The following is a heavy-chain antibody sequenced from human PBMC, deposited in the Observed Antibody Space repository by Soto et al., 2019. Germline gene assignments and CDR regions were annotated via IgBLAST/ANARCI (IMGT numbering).Heavy chain of an antibody. V-gene: IGHV3-23*01. Sequence: GESLKISCAASGFTFSSYAMSWVRQAPGKGLEWVSAISGSGGSTYYADSVKGRFTISRDNSKNTLYLQMNSLRAEDTAVYYCAKQRIGWARYNWNGIDAFDIWGQGTMVTVSS. CDR2: ISGSGGST. J-gene: IGHJ3*02. CDR3: AKQRIGWARYNWNGIDAFDI. CDR1: GFTFSSYA. D-gene: IGHD1-1*01.